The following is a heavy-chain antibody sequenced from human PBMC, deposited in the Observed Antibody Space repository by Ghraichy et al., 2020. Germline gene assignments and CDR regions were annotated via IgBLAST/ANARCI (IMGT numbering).Heavy chain of an antibody. D-gene: IGHD2-15*01. V-gene: IGHV1-69*13. CDR2: IIPIFGTA. CDR1: GGTFSSYA. Sequence: SVKVSCKASGGTFSSYAISWVRQAPGQGLEWMGGIIPIFGTANYAQKFQGRVTITADESTSTAYMELSSLRSEDTAVYYCARAYCSGGSCYDLLSDWFDPWGQGTLVTVSS. J-gene: IGHJ5*02. CDR3: ARAYCSGGSCYDLLSDWFDP.